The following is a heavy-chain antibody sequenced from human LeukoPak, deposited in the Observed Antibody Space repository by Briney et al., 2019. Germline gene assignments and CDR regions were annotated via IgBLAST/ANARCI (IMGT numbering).Heavy chain of an antibody. CDR2: IYYSGST. Sequence: SETLSLTCTVSGGSISSYYWSWIRQPPGKGLERIGYIYYSGSTNYNPSLKSRVTISVDTSKNQFSLKLSSVTAADTAVYYCARGDHSSSWYLGSYDYWGQGTLVTVSS. J-gene: IGHJ4*02. CDR1: GGSISSYY. CDR3: ARGDHSSSWYLGSYDY. D-gene: IGHD6-13*01. V-gene: IGHV4-59*01.